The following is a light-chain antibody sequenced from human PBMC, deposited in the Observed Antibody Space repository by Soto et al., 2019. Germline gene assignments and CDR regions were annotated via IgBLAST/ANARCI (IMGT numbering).Light chain of an antibody. Sequence: DIVLTQSPGTLSLSPGERATLSCRASQSVSSNHLAWYQQKPGQAPRLLIYVGPSRATGIPVRFSGSGSETDFTLTITRLEPEDFAVYYCQQYSSSRTFGQGTKVDIK. J-gene: IGKJ1*01. CDR1: QSVSSNH. CDR2: VGP. V-gene: IGKV3-20*01. CDR3: QQYSSSRT.